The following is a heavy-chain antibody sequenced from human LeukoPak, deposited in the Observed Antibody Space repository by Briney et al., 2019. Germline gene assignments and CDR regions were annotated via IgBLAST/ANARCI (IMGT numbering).Heavy chain of an antibody. D-gene: IGHD3-22*01. J-gene: IGHJ4*02. CDR2: ISAYNGNT. Sequence: ASVKVSCKASGYTFTSYGISWVRQAPGQGLEWMGWISAYNGNTNYPQKLQGRVTMTTDTSTSTAYMELRSLRSGDTAVFYCARAPGDYYYDSSGYYYVYWGQGTLVTVSS. CDR3: ARAPGDYYYDSSGYYYVY. CDR1: GYTFTSYG. V-gene: IGHV1-18*01.